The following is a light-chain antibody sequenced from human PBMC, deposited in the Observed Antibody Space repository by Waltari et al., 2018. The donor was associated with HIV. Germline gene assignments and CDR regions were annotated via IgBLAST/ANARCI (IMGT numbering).Light chain of an antibody. CDR1: SSAVATYTL. CDR2: EVS. Sequence: QSALTQPASVSGSPGQSITISCTRTSSAVATYTLVSWYQQHPGKAPKLMIYEVSKRPSGVSGRFSGSKSGDTASLTISGLQAEDEADYYCCSYVSNVIFGGGTKLTVL. CDR3: CSYVSNVI. J-gene: IGLJ2*01. V-gene: IGLV2-23*02.